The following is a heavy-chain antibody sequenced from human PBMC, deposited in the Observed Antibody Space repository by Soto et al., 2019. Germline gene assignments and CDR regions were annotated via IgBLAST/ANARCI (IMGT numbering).Heavy chain of an antibody. Sequence: QVQLQESGPGLVKPSGTLSLTCAVSGGSISTSNWWSWVRQPPGKGLEWIGEVYRTGSTTYNPSLESRLTNSVNQAKNPFPPKLTSVTAADTAVYYCARARATIAAAAIFDCWGQGTLVTVSS. J-gene: IGHJ4*02. CDR3: ARARATIAAAAIFDC. V-gene: IGHV4-4*02. D-gene: IGHD6-13*01. CDR2: VYRTGST. CDR1: GGSISTSNW.